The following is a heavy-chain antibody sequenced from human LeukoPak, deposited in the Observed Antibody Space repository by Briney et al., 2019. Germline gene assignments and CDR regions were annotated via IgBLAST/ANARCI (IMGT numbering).Heavy chain of an antibody. CDR3: VRASDPWLQLT. CDR2: IKQDGSEK. CDR1: GFTFSNYW. J-gene: IGHJ5*02. V-gene: IGHV3-7*05. Sequence: SGGSLRLSCAASGFTFSNYWMIWVRQAPGKGLEWVGNIKQDGSEKRYADSVRGRFSISRDNAQTSLYLQMNSLRAEDTAVYYCVRASDPWLQLTWGQGTLVTVSS. D-gene: IGHD5-24*01.